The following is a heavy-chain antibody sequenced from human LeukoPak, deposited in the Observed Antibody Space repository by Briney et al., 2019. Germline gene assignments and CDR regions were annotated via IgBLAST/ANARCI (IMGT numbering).Heavy chain of an antibody. CDR3: AREEYGFDP. D-gene: IGHD2-2*01. Sequence: ASVKVSCKASGYTFTGYYMHWVRQAPGQGLEWMGWINPKSGGTNYAQKFQGRVTMTRDTSIRTAYMELSRLRPDDTAVYYCAREEYGFDPWGQGTLVTVSS. CDR1: GYTFTGYY. V-gene: IGHV1-2*02. J-gene: IGHJ5*02. CDR2: INPKSGGT.